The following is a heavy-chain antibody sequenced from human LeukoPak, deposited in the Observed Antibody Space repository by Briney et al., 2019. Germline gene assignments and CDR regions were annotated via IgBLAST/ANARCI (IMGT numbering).Heavy chain of an antibody. J-gene: IGHJ3*02. CDR3: ASPIAAAGTHAFDI. Sequence: KNGESLQISCQGSGYSFTSYWIGWVRQMPGKGLEWMGIIYPGDSDTRYSPSFQGQVTISADKSISTAYLQWSSLKASDTAMYYCASPIAAAGTHAFDIWGQGTMVTVSS. D-gene: IGHD6-13*01. CDR2: IYPGDSDT. V-gene: IGHV5-51*01. CDR1: GYSFTSYW.